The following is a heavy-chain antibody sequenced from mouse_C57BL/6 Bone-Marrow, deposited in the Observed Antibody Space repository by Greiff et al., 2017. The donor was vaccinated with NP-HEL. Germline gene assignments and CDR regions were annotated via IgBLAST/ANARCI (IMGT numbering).Heavy chain of an antibody. CDR3: TRAMGRGYSNGFAY. V-gene: IGHV5-9-1*02. CDR2: ISSGGDYI. Sequence: EVKLVESGEGLVKPGGSLKLSCAASGFTFSSYAMSWVRQTPEKRLEWVAYISSGGDYIYYADTVKGRFTISRDNARNTLYLQMSSLKSEDTAMYYCTRAMGRGYSNGFAYWGQGTLVTVSA. D-gene: IGHD2-5*01. J-gene: IGHJ3*01. CDR1: GFTFSSYA.